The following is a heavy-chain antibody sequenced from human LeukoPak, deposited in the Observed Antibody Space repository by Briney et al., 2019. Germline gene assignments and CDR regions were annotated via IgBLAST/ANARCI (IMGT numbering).Heavy chain of an antibody. V-gene: IGHV4-59*01. D-gene: IGHD3-22*01. J-gene: IGHJ6*03. Sequence: PSETLSLTCTVSGGSISSYYWSWIRQPPGKGLEWIGYIYYSGSTNYNPSLKSRVTISVDTSKNQFSLKLSSVTAADTAVYYCARTYYYDSSGYFNMDVWGKGTTVTISS. CDR1: GGSISSYY. CDR3: ARTYYYDSSGYFNMDV. CDR2: IYYSGST.